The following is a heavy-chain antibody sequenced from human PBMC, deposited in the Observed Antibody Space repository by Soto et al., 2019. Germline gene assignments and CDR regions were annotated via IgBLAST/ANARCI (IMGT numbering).Heavy chain of an antibody. D-gene: IGHD3-10*01. CDR3: ARGYGRNLDY. Sequence: QVQLQQWGAGLLKPSETLSLTCAVYGGSFSGYYWNWIRQPPGKGLEWIGEINHSGSTNYNPSLKRRVTIPLDTSKHKFFPTLSSMTAADTAVYYCARGYGRNLDYWGQGTLVTVSS. CDR1: GGSFSGYY. CDR2: INHSGST. J-gene: IGHJ4*02. V-gene: IGHV4-34*01.